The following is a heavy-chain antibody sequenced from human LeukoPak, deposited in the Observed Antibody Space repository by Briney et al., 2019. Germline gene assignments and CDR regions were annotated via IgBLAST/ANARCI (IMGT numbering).Heavy chain of an antibody. CDR3: ARGADRDPSSP. V-gene: IGHV4-31*03. Sequence: SETLSLTCTVSGGSISSGGYYWSWIRQHPGKGLAWIGYIYSGGSTYYNPSLKSRVTISVDTSKNQFSLKLSSVTAADTAVYYCARGADRDPSSPWGQGTLVTVSS. D-gene: IGHD2-15*01. CDR2: IYSGGST. J-gene: IGHJ5*02. CDR1: GGSISSGGYY.